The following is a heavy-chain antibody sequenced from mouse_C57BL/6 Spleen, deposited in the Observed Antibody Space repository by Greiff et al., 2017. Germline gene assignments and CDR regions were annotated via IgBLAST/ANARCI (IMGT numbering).Heavy chain of an antibody. CDR1: GYAFSSSW. D-gene: IGHD1-1*02. J-gene: IGHJ1*03. CDR3: ARNGYFDV. CDR2: IYPGDGDT. Sequence: VQLQQSGPELVKPGASVKISCKASGYAFSSSWMNWVKQRPGKGLEWIGRIYPGDGDTNYNGKFKGKATLTADKSSSPAYMQLSSLTSEDSAVYFCARNGYFDVWGTGTTVTVSS. V-gene: IGHV1-82*01.